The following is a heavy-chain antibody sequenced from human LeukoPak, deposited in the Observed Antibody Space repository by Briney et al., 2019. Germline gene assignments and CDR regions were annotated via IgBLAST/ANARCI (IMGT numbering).Heavy chain of an antibody. D-gene: IGHD4-23*01. CDR3: ATHSGGY. Sequence: GGSLRLSCAASGFTVSSNYMTWVRQAPRKGLEWVSVIYSDGNTYYAGSVKGRFTISRDNSKNTLYLQMNILRAEDTAVYYCATHSGGYWGQGTLVTVSS. V-gene: IGHV3-66*01. CDR2: IYSDGNT. J-gene: IGHJ4*02. CDR1: GFTVSSNY.